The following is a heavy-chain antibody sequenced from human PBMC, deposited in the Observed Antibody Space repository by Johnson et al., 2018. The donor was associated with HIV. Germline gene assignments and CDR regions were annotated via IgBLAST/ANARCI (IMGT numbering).Heavy chain of an antibody. CDR2: IRSKAESYAT. V-gene: IGHV3-73*01. Sequence: EVQLVESGGGLVQPGGSLKLSCAASGFIVSDSAMHWVRQASGKGLEWVGHIRSKAESYATEYAASVKGRFIIPRDDSKNTAYLQRNSRKTEDTAVYYCTPGWRDDAFDIWGQGTMVTVSS. CDR3: TPGWRDDAFDI. CDR1: GFIVSDSA. J-gene: IGHJ3*02. D-gene: IGHD5-24*01.